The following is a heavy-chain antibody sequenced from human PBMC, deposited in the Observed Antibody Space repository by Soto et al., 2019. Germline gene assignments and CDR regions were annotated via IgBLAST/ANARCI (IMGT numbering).Heavy chain of an antibody. V-gene: IGHV3-23*01. CDR2: ISGSGAGT. J-gene: IGHJ4*02. Sequence: PGGSLRLSCAVSGFTFSSYALSWVRQAPGKGLEWVSSISGSGAGTYYADSVKGRFSISRDNSKNTLYLQMNSLRAEDTAVYYCAKDREYYGSGSYYLHHFDYWGQGTLVTVSS. CDR1: GFTFSSYA. D-gene: IGHD3-10*01. CDR3: AKDREYYGSGSYYLHHFDY.